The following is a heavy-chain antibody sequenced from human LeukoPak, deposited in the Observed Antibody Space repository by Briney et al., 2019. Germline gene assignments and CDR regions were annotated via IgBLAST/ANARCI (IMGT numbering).Heavy chain of an antibody. CDR3: ASKVNDYGDYHGP. Sequence: PGGSLRLSCAASGFTFSDYYMSWIRQAPGKGLEWVSYISSSGSTIYYADSVKGRFTISRDNAKNSLYLQMNSLRAGDTAVYYCASKVNDYGDYHGPWGQGTLVTVSS. V-gene: IGHV3-11*01. CDR2: ISSSGSTI. J-gene: IGHJ5*02. CDR1: GFTFSDYY. D-gene: IGHD4-17*01.